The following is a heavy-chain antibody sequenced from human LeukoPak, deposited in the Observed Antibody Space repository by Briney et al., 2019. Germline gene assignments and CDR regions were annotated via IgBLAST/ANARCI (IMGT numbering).Heavy chain of an antibody. CDR3: AARFCPWSGCNFFPHH. V-gene: IGHV4-39*01. D-gene: IGHD3-3*01. CDR1: GDSISSSGYF. J-gene: IGHJ5*02. Sequence: SETLSLTCTVSGDSISSSGYFWGWVRQPPGEGLERIGNIHHSGSTCYNPSLKSRLTISVDTTKNQFFLQLTSVTAADTAVYYCAARFCPWSGCNFFPHHWGQGILVTVSS. CDR2: IHHSGST.